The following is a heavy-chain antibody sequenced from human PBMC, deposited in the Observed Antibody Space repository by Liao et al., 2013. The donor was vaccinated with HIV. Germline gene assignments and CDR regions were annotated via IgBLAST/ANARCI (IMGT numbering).Heavy chain of an antibody. J-gene: IGHJ3*02. CDR2: IYTGMSTTGTT. V-gene: IGHV4-61*02. D-gene: IGHD1-26*01. CDR3: ARTKWDLLLLDI. Sequence: QVRLQESGPGLVKPSQTLSLTCTVSGDLIRRDNYYWTWIRQPAGKGLEWIGHIYTGMSTTGTTNYNPSLKSRVSISIDTSRHQFSLKLSSVTAADTAVYFCARTKWDLLLLDIWGQGTLVTVSS. CDR1: GDLIRRDNYY.